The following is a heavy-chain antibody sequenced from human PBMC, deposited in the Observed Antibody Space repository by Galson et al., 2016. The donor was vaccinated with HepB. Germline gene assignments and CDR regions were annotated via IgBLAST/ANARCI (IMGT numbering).Heavy chain of an antibody. CDR2: ISRDGRTT. CDR1: GLTFDDYT. Sequence: SLRLSCAASGLTFDDYTMHWVRQAPGKGLQWVSVISRDGRTTFYADSVKGRFTISRDNAKNSLYLQMNSLATEDTAIYFCAKGFSSSFAGNFDSWGQGALVTVSS. CDR3: AKGFSSSFAGNFDS. J-gene: IGHJ4*02. V-gene: IGHV3-43*01. D-gene: IGHD6-13*01.